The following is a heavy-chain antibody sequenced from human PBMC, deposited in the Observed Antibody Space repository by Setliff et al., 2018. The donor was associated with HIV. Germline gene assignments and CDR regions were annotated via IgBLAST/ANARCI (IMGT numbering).Heavy chain of an antibody. Sequence: GGSLEPSCAASVFTFSSSRMNWVRQAPGKGLEWVSYISSSSSTICYAGSVKGRFTISRDSAKNSLYLQMNSLRSEDTAIYYCAKGEATLNTPLDYWGQGTLVTVSS. D-gene: IGHD1-26*01. CDR3: AKGEATLNTPLDY. CDR1: VFTFSSSR. V-gene: IGHV3-48*04. J-gene: IGHJ4*02. CDR2: ISSSSSTI.